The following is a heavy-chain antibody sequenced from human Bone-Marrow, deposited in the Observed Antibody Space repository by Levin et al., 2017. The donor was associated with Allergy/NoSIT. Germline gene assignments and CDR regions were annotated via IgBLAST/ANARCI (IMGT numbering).Heavy chain of an antibody. D-gene: IGHD6-6*01. CDR3: ARDLGSGSSSTCMDV. J-gene: IGHJ6*02. V-gene: IGHV3-11*01. CDR2: ISYSGDTK. Sequence: SCTASGFSLSDFYMTWIRQAPGKGLEWISYISYSGDTKFHADSVRGRFTISRDNAKNSVSLHMNNLRAEDTAVYYCARDLGSGSSSTCMDVWGPGTTVSVSS. CDR1: GFSLSDFY.